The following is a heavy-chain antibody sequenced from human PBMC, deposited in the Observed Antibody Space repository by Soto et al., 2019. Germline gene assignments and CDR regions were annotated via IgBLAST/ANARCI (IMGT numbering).Heavy chain of an antibody. CDR2: ISGSGGST. V-gene: IGHV3-23*01. D-gene: IGHD3-16*02. J-gene: IGHJ4*02. CDR1: GFTFSSYA. CDR3: AKGWRLHLGELSFFDY. Sequence: EVQLLESGGGLVQPGGSLRLSCAASGFTFSSYAMSWVRQAPGKGLEWVSAISGSGGSTYYADSVKGRFTISRDNSKNTLYLQMNSLRAEDTAVYYCAKGWRLHLGELSFFDYWGQGTLVTVSS.